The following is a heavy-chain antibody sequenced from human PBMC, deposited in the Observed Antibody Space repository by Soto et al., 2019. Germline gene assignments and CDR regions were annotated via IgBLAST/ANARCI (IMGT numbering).Heavy chain of an antibody. CDR1: GFTFSDYY. CDR3: ARDSAKYEVVAAFDY. Sequence: GGSLRLSCAASGFTFSDYYMSWIRQAPGKGLEWVSYISSSGSTIYYADSVKGRFTISRDNAKNSLYLQMNSLRAEDTAVYYCARDSAKYEVVAAFDYWGQGTLVTVSS. J-gene: IGHJ4*02. D-gene: IGHD2-15*01. V-gene: IGHV3-11*01. CDR2: ISSSGSTI.